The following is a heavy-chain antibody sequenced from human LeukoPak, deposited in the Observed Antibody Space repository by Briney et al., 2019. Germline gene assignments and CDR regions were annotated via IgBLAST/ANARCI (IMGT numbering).Heavy chain of an antibody. CDR2: ISGSGGST. J-gene: IGHJ5*02. V-gene: IGHV3-23*01. Sequence: GGSLRLSCAASGFTFSSYAMSWVRQAPGKGLEWVSAISGSGGSTYYADSVKGRFTISRDNSKNTLYLQMNSLRAEDTAVYYCATGPFGVVIMSDHWGLGTLVTASS. CDR3: ATGPFGVVIMSDH. CDR1: GFTFSSYA. D-gene: IGHD3-3*01.